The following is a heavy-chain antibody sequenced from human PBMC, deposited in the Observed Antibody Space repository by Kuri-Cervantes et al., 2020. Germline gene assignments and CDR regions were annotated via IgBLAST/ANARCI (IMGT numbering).Heavy chain of an antibody. CDR1: GYSFINYG. V-gene: IGHV1-18*01. CDR2: ISGYNGNT. Sequence: ASVKVSCKTSGYSFINYGISWVRQAPGQGLEWMGWISGYNGNTNYAKNFQGRATMTADTSTTTVYLELRSLGSDDTAVYYCARDYYDSRDHFDYWGQGTLVTVSS. J-gene: IGHJ4*02. D-gene: IGHD3-22*01. CDR3: ARDYYDSRDHFDY.